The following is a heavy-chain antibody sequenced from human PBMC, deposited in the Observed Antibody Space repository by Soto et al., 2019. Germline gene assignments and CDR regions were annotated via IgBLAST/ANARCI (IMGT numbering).Heavy chain of an antibody. V-gene: IGHV2-70*01. CDR1: GFSLSTSGMC. D-gene: IGHD5-18*01. J-gene: IGHJ6*02. CDR3: ARGGYTPICYYYGLDV. Sequence: SGPTLVNPTQTLTLTCTFSGFSLSTSGMCVSWIRQPPGKALEWLALIDWDDDKYYSTSLKTRLTISRDTSKNQVVLTMTNMDPVDTATYFCARGGYTPICYYYGLDVWGQGTTVTVSS. CDR2: IDWDDDK.